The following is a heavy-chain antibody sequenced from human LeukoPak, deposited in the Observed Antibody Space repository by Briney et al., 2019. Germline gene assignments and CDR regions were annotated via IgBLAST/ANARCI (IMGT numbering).Heavy chain of an antibody. Sequence: PGGSLRLSCAASGFSVSNNYMTWVRQAPGKGLEWVSAISGSGGSTYYADSEKGRFTISRDNSKNTLYLQMNSLRAEDTAVYYCAKDLEYCSSTSCYPSFYFDYWGQGTLVTVSS. D-gene: IGHD2-2*01. CDR1: GFSVSNNY. J-gene: IGHJ4*02. CDR3: AKDLEYCSSTSCYPSFYFDY. V-gene: IGHV3-23*01. CDR2: ISGSGGST.